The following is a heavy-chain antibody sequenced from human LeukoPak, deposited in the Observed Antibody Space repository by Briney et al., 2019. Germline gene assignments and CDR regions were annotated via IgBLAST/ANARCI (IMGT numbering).Heavy chain of an antibody. D-gene: IGHD3-22*01. CDR1: GFTVSSNY. V-gene: IGHV3-53*01. CDR2: IYSGGST. CDR3: AREPSLYYYDSSGYFDY. J-gene: IGHJ4*02. Sequence: GGSLRLSCAASGFTVSSNYMSWVRQAPGKGLEWVSVIYSGGSTYYADSVKGRFTISRDNSKNTLYLQMNSLRAEDTAVYYCAREPSLYYYDSSGYFDYWGQGTLVTVSS.